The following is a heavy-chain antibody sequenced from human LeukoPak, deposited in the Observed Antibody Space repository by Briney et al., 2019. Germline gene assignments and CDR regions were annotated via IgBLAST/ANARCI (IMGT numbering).Heavy chain of an antibody. V-gene: IGHV4-4*07. J-gene: IGHJ3*02. D-gene: IGHD2-2*01. Sequence: SETLSLTCTVSGGSISSYYWSWIRQPAGKGLEWIGRIYTSGSTNYNPSLKSRVTMSVDTSKNQFSLKLSSVTAADTAVYYCARDLGYCSSTSCYLDPFDIWGQGTMVTVSS. CDR3: ARDLGYCSSTSCYLDPFDI. CDR2: IYTSGST. CDR1: GGSISSYY.